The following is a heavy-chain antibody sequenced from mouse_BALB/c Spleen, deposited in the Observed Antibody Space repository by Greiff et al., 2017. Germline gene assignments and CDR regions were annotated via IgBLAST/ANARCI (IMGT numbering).Heavy chain of an antibody. J-gene: IGHJ4*01. CDR2: IWAGGST. CDR3: ARAYYRYDGYAMDY. D-gene: IGHD2-14*01. Sequence: VKVVESGPGLVAPSQSLSITCTVSGFSLTSYGVHWVRQPPGKGLEWLGVIWAGGSTNYNSALMSRLSISKDNSKSQVFLKMNSLQTDDTAMYYCARAYYRYDGYAMDYWGQGTSVTVSS. V-gene: IGHV2-9*02. CDR1: GFSLTSYG.